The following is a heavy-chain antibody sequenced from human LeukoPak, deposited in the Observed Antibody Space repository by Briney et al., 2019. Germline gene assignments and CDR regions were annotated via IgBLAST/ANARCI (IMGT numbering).Heavy chain of an antibody. J-gene: IGHJ4*02. D-gene: IGHD6-6*01. CDR3: ARGSMYSSSSDY. CDR2: IWYDGSNK. Sequence: GGSLRLSCAASGFTFDDYAMHWVRQAPGKGLEWVAVIWYDGSNKYYADSVKGRFTISRDNSKNTLYLQMNSLRAEDTAVYYCARGSMYSSSSDYWGQGTLVTVSS. CDR1: GFTFDDYA. V-gene: IGHV3-33*08.